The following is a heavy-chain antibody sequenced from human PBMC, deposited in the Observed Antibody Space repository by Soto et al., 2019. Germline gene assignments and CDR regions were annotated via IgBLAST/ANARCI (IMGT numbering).Heavy chain of an antibody. Sequence: QLQLQESGPGLVKPSETLSLTCTVSGGSFSSSSYYWGWIRQPPGKGLEWIGSIYYSGSTYYNPSLKSRVTISVDTSKNQFSLKLSSVTAADTAVYYCARRRGFYVPLPFDYWGQGTLVTVSS. D-gene: IGHD3-10*01. CDR3: ARRRGFYVPLPFDY. CDR2: IYYSGST. CDR1: GGSFSSSSYY. J-gene: IGHJ4*02. V-gene: IGHV4-39*01.